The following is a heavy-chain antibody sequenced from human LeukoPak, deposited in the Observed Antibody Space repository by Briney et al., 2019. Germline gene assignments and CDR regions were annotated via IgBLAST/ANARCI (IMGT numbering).Heavy chain of an antibody. CDR2: INPNSGGA. CDR1: GYTFTVYY. CDR3: ARVRSSSLFDY. Sequence: GASVKVSCKASGYTFTVYYVHWVRQSPGQGLEWMGWINPNSGGANYAQKFQGRVTMTRDTSISAAYMELSRLRSDDTAVYYCARVRSSSLFDYWGQGTLVTVSS. D-gene: IGHD6-13*01. V-gene: IGHV1-2*02. J-gene: IGHJ4*02.